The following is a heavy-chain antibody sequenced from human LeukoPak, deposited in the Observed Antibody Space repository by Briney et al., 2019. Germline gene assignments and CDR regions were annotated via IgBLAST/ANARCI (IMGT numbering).Heavy chain of an antibody. CDR2: IYYSGST. D-gene: IGHD2-2*01. V-gene: IGHV4-39*01. CDR1: GGSISSSSYY. Sequence: PSETRSLTCTVSGGSISSSSYYWGWIRQPPGKGLEWIGSIYYSGSTYYNPSLKSRVTISVDTSKNQFSLKLSSVTAADTAVYYCARQDVPAAPIDYWGQGTLVTVSS. CDR3: ARQDVPAAPIDY. J-gene: IGHJ4*02.